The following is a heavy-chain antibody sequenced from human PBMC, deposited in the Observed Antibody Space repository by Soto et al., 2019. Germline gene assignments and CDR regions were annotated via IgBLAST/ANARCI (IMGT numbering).Heavy chain of an antibody. V-gene: IGHV1-18*01. D-gene: IGHD4-17*01. CDR2: IKEYSGNT. CDR3: AIADYGDDDY. J-gene: IGHJ4*02. CDR1: GYTFPSST. Sequence: QVQLVQSGAEVKKPGASVKDSCKASGYTFPSSTIIWLRQAPGKGLEWKGWIKEYSGNTNYAQKLQGRVTKTTDTSTNTACMELGSLSSDDTAMYYCAIADYGDDDYWGQGTLVTVSS.